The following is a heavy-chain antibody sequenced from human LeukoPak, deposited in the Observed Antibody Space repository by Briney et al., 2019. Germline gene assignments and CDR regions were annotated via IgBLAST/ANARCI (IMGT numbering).Heavy chain of an antibody. D-gene: IGHD1-14*01. Sequence: GRSLRLSCAASGFTFSSYAMHWVRQAPGKGLEYVSAISSNGGSTYYAKSVKGRFTISRDNSKNKLYLQMGSLRAEDMAVYYCARDSLTLSLNGMDVWGQGTTVTVSS. CDR3: ARDSLTLSLNGMDV. CDR2: ISSNGGST. V-gene: IGHV3-64*01. CDR1: GFTFSSYA. J-gene: IGHJ6*02.